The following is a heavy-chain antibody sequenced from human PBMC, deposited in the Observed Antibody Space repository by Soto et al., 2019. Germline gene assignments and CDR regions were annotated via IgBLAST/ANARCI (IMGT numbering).Heavy chain of an antibody. J-gene: IGHJ6*02. V-gene: IGHV5-51*01. CDR3: ARELMASGAAGIYYYYGMDV. Sequence: PXEFLKISFKGSGYRFTDYWIGWVRQIPGKGLEWMGIIYPGDSDTRYSPSFQGQVTISADKSISTAYLQWSSLKASDTAMYYCARELMASGAAGIYYYYGMDVWGQGTTVTVSS. D-gene: IGHD6-13*01. CDR2: IYPGDSDT. CDR1: GYRFTDYW.